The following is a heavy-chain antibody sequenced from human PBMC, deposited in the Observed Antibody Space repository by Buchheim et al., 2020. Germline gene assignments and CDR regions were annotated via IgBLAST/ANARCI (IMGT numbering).Heavy chain of an antibody. Sequence: EVHLLESGGGLVQPGGSLRLSCAASGFTFSSYAMFWVRQAPGKGLEWVSAISYSGDRTYYADSVKGRFTISRDNSMKTLYLQMNSLRAEDTAVYYCAKGIAVADTSGDDAFDIWGQGT. J-gene: IGHJ3*02. CDR2: ISYSGDRT. CDR3: AKGIAVADTSGDDAFDI. CDR1: GFTFSSYA. V-gene: IGHV3-23*01. D-gene: IGHD6-19*01.